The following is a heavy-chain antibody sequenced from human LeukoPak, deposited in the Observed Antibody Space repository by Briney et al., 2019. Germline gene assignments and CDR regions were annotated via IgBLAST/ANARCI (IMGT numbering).Heavy chain of an antibody. CDR1: GFTFSSYA. J-gene: IGHJ4*02. CDR3: AREWQFGDYGLAY. Sequence: GRSLRLSCAASGFTFSSYAMHWVRQAPGMGLEWVAVISYDGSNKYYADSVKGRFTISRDNSKNTLYLQMNSLRAEDTAVYYCAREWQFGDYGLAYWGQGTLVTVSS. D-gene: IGHD4-17*01. V-gene: IGHV3-30*04. CDR2: ISYDGSNK.